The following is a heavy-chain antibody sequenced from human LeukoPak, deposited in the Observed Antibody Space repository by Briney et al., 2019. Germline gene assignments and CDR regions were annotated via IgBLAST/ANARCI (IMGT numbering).Heavy chain of an antibody. CDR2: TSERGGST. J-gene: IGHJ4*02. D-gene: IGHD3-10*01. Sequence: GGSLRLSCVVSGISLSNYAMTWVRQAPGKGLEWVPYTSERGGSTTYADSVKGRFTISRDTSLNTLYLQMNNLRAEDTAVYFCAKRGVVIRGLLVIGYHQEAYHYDFWGQGVQVTVSS. V-gene: IGHV3-23*01. CDR1: GISLSNYA. CDR3: AKRGVVIRGLLVIGYHQEAYHYDF.